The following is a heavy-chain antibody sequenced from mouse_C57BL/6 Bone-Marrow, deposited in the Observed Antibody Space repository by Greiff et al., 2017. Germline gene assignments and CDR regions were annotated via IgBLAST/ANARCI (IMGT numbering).Heavy chain of an antibody. Sequence: EVKVEESGGGLVQPGGSMKLSCVASGFTFSNYWMNWVRQSPEKGLEWVAQIRLKSDNYATHYAESVKGRFTISRDDSKSSVYLQMNNLRAEDTGIYYCTGLYYYGRERGHYYYAMGYWGQGTSVTVSS. CDR2: IRLKSDNYAT. CDR3: TGLYYYGRERGHYYYAMGY. V-gene: IGHV6-3*01. D-gene: IGHD1-1*01. J-gene: IGHJ4*01. CDR1: GFTFSNYW.